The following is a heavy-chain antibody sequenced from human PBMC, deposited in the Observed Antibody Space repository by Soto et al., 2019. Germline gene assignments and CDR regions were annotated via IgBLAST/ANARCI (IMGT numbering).Heavy chain of an antibody. CDR1: GFTFSSYG. J-gene: IGHJ4*02. D-gene: IGHD3-16*01. Sequence: QVQLVESGGGVVQPGRSLRLSCAASGFTFSSYGMHWVRQAPGKGLEWVAVISYDGSNKYYADSVKGRFTISRDNSKNTVYLQMNSLRAEDTGVYYCAKDWGGGSDYWGQGTLVTVSS. CDR2: ISYDGSNK. V-gene: IGHV3-30*18. CDR3: AKDWGGGSDY.